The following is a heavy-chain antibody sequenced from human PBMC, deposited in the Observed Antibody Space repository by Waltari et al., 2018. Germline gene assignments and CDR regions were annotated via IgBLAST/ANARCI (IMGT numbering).Heavy chain of an antibody. Sequence: QVQLQESGPGLVKPSETLSLTCTVSGGSISSYYWRWIRQPPGKGLEWIGYIYYSGSTNDHPSLKSLVTISVDTSKNQFSLKLSSVTAADTAVYYCARGLSHSGWPFDYWGQGTLVTVSS. CDR2: IYYSGST. V-gene: IGHV4-59*01. J-gene: IGHJ4*02. CDR1: GGSISSYY. CDR3: ARGLSHSGWPFDY. D-gene: IGHD6-19*01.